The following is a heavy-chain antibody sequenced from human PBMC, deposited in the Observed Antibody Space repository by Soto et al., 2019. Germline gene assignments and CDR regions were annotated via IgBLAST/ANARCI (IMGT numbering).Heavy chain of an antibody. D-gene: IGHD6-13*01. V-gene: IGHV3-21*01. J-gene: IGHJ6*02. Sequence: LRLSCAASGFTFSSYSMNWVRQAPGKGLEWVSSISSSSSYIYYADSVKGRFTISRDNAKNSLYLQMNSLRAEDTAVYYCARDPSIAAVGGYYYYYGMDVWGQGTTVTVSS. CDR3: ARDPSIAAVGGYYYYYGMDV. CDR1: GFTFSSYS. CDR2: ISSSSSYI.